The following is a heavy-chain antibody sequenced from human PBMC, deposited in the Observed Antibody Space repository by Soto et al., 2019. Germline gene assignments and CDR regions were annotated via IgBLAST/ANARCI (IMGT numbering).Heavy chain of an antibody. J-gene: IGHJ5*02. Sequence: NPSETLSLTCTVSGGSVSSGSYYWSWIRQPPGKGLEWIGYIYYSGSTNYNPSLKSRVTISVDTSKNQFSLKLSSVTAADTAVYYCARVVVAATRWFDPWGQGTLVTVSS. V-gene: IGHV4-61*01. CDR1: GGSVSSGSYY. CDR2: IYYSGST. CDR3: ARVVVAATRWFDP. D-gene: IGHD2-15*01.